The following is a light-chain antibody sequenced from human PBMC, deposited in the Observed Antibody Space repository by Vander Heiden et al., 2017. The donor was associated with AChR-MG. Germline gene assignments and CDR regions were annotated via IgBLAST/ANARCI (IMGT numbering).Light chain of an antibody. J-gene: IGLJ2*01. CDR2: EGT. Sequence: QSALTQPASVSGSPGQSITVSCTGTSGDVGNYNLVSWYQQHPGTAPKLIIYEGTKRPSGVSNRCSGSKSGDTASLTISGLQAEDEADYYCCSYANSETPVFGGGTKVTVL. CDR1: SGDVGNYNL. CDR3: CSYANSETPV. V-gene: IGLV2-23*01.